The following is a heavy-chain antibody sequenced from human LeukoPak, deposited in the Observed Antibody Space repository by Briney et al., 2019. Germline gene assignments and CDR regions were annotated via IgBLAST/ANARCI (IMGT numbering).Heavy chain of an antibody. V-gene: IGHV3-74*01. J-gene: IGHJ4*02. Sequence: GGSLRLSCAASGFTFSSYWMHWVRQAPGKGLVWVSRINTDGSSTSYADSVKGRFTISRDNSKNTLYVQMNSLRTEDTTVYYCARGKDVNSGWYGPLDYWGQGTLVTVSS. CDR1: GFTFSSYW. D-gene: IGHD6-19*01. CDR3: ARGKDVNSGWYGPLDY. CDR2: INTDGSST.